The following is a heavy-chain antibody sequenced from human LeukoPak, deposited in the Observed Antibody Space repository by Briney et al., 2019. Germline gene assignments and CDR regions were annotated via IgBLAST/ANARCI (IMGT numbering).Heavy chain of an antibody. Sequence: ASVKVSCKASGYTFTTYDITWVRQATGQEWMGWMNPNSGDTAYAQKCQGRVAMTRDTSISTAYMELSSLRSEDTAVYYCARGLGDYYDTSGYYYAVPAHWGQGTLVTVSS. CDR3: ARGLGDYYDTSGYYYAVPAH. CDR2: MNPNSGDT. V-gene: IGHV1-8*01. D-gene: IGHD3-22*01. CDR1: GYTFTTYD. J-gene: IGHJ4*02.